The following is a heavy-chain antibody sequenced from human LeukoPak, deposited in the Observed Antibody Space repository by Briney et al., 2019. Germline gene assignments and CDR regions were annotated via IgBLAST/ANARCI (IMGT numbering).Heavy chain of an antibody. Sequence: SETLSLTCTVSGGSISSSSYYWGWIRQPPGKGLEWIGSIYYSGSTYYNPSLKSRVTISLDTSKNQFSLKLSSVTAADTAVYYCARLVAGTAEYFQHWGQGTLVTVSS. CDR3: ARLVAGTAEYFQH. CDR2: IYYSGST. J-gene: IGHJ1*01. V-gene: IGHV4-39*01. D-gene: IGHD6-19*01. CDR1: GGSISSSSYY.